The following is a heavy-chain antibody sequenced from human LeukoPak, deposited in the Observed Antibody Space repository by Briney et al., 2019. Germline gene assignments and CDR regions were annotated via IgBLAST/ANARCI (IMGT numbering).Heavy chain of an antibody. Sequence: GGSLRLSCAASGFTVSSNYMSWVRQAPGKGLEWVSVIYSGGSTYYADSVKGRFTISRDNSKNTLYLQMNSLRAVDTAVYYCARDKGYYDSSGYFDDWGQGTLVTVSS. D-gene: IGHD3-22*01. CDR1: GFTVSSNY. CDR3: ARDKGYYDSSGYFDD. V-gene: IGHV3-53*01. CDR2: IYSGGST. J-gene: IGHJ4*02.